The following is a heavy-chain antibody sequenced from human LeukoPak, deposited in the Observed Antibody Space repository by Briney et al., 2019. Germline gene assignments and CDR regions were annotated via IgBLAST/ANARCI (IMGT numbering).Heavy chain of an antibody. CDR1: GFTVSSNY. Sequence: GGSLRLSCAASGFTVSSNYMSWVRQAPGKGLEWVSIIYSDGTTYYADSVKARFTISRDNAKNSLYLQMSSLRAEDTAVYYCASESTVVDYWGQGTLVTVSS. CDR2: IYSDGTT. D-gene: IGHD4-17*01. V-gene: IGHV3-66*01. J-gene: IGHJ4*02. CDR3: ASESTVVDY.